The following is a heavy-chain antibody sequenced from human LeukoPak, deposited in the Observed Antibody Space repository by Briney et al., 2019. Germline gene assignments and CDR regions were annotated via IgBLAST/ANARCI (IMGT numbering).Heavy chain of an antibody. CDR1: GFTFSSYG. Sequence: GGSLRLSCAASGFTFSSYGMHWVRQAPGKGLEWVAFIRYDGSNKYYADSVKGRFTISRDNSKNTLYLQMNSLRAEDTAVYYCAKEGYSSSWATSYYYYYMDVWGKGTTVTVSS. V-gene: IGHV3-30*02. CDR2: IRYDGSNK. J-gene: IGHJ6*03. D-gene: IGHD6-13*01. CDR3: AKEGYSSSWATSYYYYYMDV.